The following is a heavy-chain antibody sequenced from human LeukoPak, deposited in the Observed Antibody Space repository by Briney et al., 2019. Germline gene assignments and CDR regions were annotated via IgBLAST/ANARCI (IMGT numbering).Heavy chain of an antibody. Sequence: ASVKVSCKASGYTFTSYGISWVRQAPGQGLEWMGWISAYNGNTNYAQKLQGRVTMTTDTSTSTAYMELRSLRSDDTAVYYCAREVSSSRYYYYYYMDVWGKGTTVTVSS. J-gene: IGHJ6*03. CDR1: GYTFTSYG. CDR2: ISAYNGNT. CDR3: AREVSSSRYYYYYYMDV. V-gene: IGHV1-18*01. D-gene: IGHD6-13*01.